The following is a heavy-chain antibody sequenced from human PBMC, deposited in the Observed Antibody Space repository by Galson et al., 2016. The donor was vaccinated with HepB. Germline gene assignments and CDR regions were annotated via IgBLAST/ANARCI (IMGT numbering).Heavy chain of an antibody. J-gene: IGHJ4*02. CDR1: GFTFSDHY. CDR2: SRDKGHSYTT. Sequence: SLRLSCAASGFTFSDHYIDWVRQAPGKGLEWVGRSRDKGHSYTTQYAASMKGRFAISRDESENSLYLQMNSLKTEDTAVYYCARDLYDGSCHYMDYWGRGTPVTVSS. V-gene: IGHV3-72*01. D-gene: IGHD3-10*01. CDR3: ARDLYDGSCHYMDY.